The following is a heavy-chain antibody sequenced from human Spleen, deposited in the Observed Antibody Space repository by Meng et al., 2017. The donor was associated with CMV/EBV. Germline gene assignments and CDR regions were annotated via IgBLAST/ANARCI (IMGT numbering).Heavy chain of an antibody. V-gene: IGHV4-34*01. Sequence: SETLSLTCAVYGGSFSGYYWSWIRQPPGKGLEWIGEINHSGSTNYNPSLKSRVTISVDTSKNQFSLKLSSVTAADTAVYYCARAPQRDYDGRYYYYYGMDVWGQGTTVTVSS. CDR1: GGSFSGYY. CDR3: ARAPQRDYDGRYYYYYGMDV. D-gene: IGHD4-23*01. J-gene: IGHJ6*02. CDR2: INHSGST.